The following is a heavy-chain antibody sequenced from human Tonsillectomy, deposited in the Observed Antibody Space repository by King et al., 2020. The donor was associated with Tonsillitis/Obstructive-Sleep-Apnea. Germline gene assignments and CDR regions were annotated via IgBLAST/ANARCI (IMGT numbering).Heavy chain of an antibody. CDR2: SYWDDDK. Sequence: TLKESGPTLVKPTQTLTLTCTFSGFSLSTSGVGVGWIRQPPGKALEWLALSYWDDDKRYSPSLKSRLTITKDTSKNQVVLTMTNMDPVDTATYFCAHSPLTGSSDDAFDIWGQGTMVTVSS. CDR1: GFSLSTSGVG. J-gene: IGHJ3*02. D-gene: IGHD7-27*01. CDR3: AHSPLTGSSDDAFDI. V-gene: IGHV2-5*02.